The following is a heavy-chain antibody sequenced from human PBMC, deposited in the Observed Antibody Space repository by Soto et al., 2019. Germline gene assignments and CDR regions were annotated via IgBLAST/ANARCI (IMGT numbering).Heavy chain of an antibody. D-gene: IGHD3-9*01. CDR3: ARAHSDNYDILTGGV. V-gene: IGHV3-33*01. Sequence: QVQLVESGGGVVQPGRSLRLSCAASGFTFSSYGMHWVRQAPGKGLEWVAVIWYDGSNKYYADSVKGRFTISRDNSKNTLYLQMNSLRAEDTAVYYCARAHSDNYDILTGGVWGQGTLVTVSS. CDR1: GFTFSSYG. J-gene: IGHJ4*02. CDR2: IWYDGSNK.